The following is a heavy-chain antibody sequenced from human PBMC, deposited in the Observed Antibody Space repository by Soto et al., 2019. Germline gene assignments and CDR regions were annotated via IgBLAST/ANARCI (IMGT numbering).Heavy chain of an antibody. Sequence: QVHLVESGGGVVQPGTSLRLSCVGSGFTFRSYVIHWVRQAPGKGLEWVALTSYDGSNKYYDDSVKGRFTISRDNSRNTVDLQMDSLRVEDTGLYYCARWGTTGGLDVWGQGTLVSVSS. D-gene: IGHD3-16*01. J-gene: IGHJ4*02. CDR2: TSYDGSNK. CDR1: GFTFRSYV. V-gene: IGHV3-30*19. CDR3: ARWGTTGGLDV.